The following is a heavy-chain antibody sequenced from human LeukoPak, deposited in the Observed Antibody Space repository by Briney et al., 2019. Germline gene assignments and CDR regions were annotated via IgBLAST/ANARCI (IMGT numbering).Heavy chain of an antibody. CDR2: INPIGGTT. V-gene: IGHV1-46*01. J-gene: IGHJ4*02. Sequence: ASVKVSCKSSGYNFITYSFHWVRQAPGQGLEWMGVINPIGGTTIYAQNFQARVTMTRVLSTSTVYMEMSSLRSEDTAVYYCARSRGLPLDEWGQGTLVTVSS. CDR1: GYNFITYS. CDR3: ARSRGLPLDE.